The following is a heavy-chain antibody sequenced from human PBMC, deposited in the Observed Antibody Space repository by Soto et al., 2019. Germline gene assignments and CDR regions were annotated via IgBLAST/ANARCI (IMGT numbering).Heavy chain of an antibody. CDR3: ARRQIPPPTRGAANARGGMDV. CDR1: GFTFNNYG. CDR2: IWNDGSNN. J-gene: IGHJ6*02. D-gene: IGHD6-13*01. Sequence: QVQLVESGGGVVQPGRSLRLSCAASGFTFNNYGMHWVRQAPGKGLEWLAVIWNDGSNNYYANSVKGRFTISRDNSKNTQYQQMNSLRAEDTTVYYCARRQIPPPTRGAANARGGMDVWGQGTTVTVSS. V-gene: IGHV3-33*01.